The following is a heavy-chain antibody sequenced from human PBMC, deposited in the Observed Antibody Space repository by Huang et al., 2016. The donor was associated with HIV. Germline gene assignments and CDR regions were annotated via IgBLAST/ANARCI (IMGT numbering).Heavy chain of an antibody. CDR3: TRDGVAPDEEFDY. CDR1: GYAFADYF. Sequence: VQLVQSGAEVKKPGASVKVSCKPSGYAFADYFIHWVRQAPGQGLEWMAWVNPNNGATNYDQKFLGRLTVTGDTSMRTAYMELSGLTSDDTAKYYCTRDGVAPDEEFDYWGQGTVIIVSS. D-gene: IGHD5-12*01. V-gene: IGHV1-2*02. CDR2: VNPNNGAT. J-gene: IGHJ4*02.